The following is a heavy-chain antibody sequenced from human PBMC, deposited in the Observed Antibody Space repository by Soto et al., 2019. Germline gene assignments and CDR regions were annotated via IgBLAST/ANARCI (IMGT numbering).Heavy chain of an antibody. J-gene: IGHJ4*02. Sequence: QVQLQESGPGLVKPSQTLSLTCTVSGDSISSGDYYWSWIRQHPGKGLEWIGYIYYSGSTYYNPSLKSRITISGDTSKNPFSLKLSSVTPADTAVYYCARVISNCSSTPCYLTHLDYWGQGTLVTVSS. CDR2: IYYSGST. CDR3: ARVISNCSSTPCYLTHLDY. V-gene: IGHV4-31*03. CDR1: GDSISSGDYY. D-gene: IGHD2-2*01.